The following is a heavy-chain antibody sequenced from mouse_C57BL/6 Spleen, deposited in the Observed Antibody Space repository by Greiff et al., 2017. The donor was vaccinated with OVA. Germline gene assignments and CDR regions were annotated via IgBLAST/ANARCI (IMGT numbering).Heavy chain of an antibody. D-gene: IGHD4-1*01. V-gene: IGHV1-59*01. CDR1: GYTFTSYW. J-gene: IGHJ2*01. Sequence: QVQLQQPGAELVRPGPSVKLSCKASGYTFTSYWMHWVKQRPGQGLEWIGVIDPSDSYTNYNQKFKGKATLTVDTSSSTAYMQLSSLTSEDSAVYYCARTGRGIDYWGQGTTLTVSS. CDR2: IDPSDSYT. CDR3: ARTGRGIDY.